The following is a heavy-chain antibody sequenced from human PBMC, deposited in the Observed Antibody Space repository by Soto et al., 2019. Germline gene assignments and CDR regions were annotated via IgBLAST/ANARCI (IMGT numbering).Heavy chain of an antibody. Sequence: SETLSLTCTVSGGSISSSIYYGGWIRQPPGKGLEWIGSIFYSGSTYYNPSLKSRVTISVDTSKNQFSLKLNSMTAADTAVYYCARHNYGSGSTYFDYWGQGTLVTVS. CDR1: GGSISSSIYY. D-gene: IGHD3-10*01. V-gene: IGHV4-39*01. J-gene: IGHJ4*02. CDR3: ARHNYGSGSTYFDY. CDR2: IFYSGST.